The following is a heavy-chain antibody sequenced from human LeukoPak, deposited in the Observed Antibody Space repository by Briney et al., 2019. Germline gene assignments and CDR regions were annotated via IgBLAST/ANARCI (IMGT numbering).Heavy chain of an antibody. J-gene: IGHJ4*02. CDR3: ARGWVGYCSSTSCQGYFDY. CDR1: GFTVSSNY. V-gene: IGHV3-66*02. D-gene: IGHD2-2*01. CDR2: IYSGSST. Sequence: GGSLRLSCAASGFTVSSNYMSWVRQAPGKGLEWVSVIYSGSSTYYARSGKVRFTITRNISKKTLYLQMNGLEADDTAVYYCARGWVGYCSSTSCQGYFDYWGQGTLVTVSS.